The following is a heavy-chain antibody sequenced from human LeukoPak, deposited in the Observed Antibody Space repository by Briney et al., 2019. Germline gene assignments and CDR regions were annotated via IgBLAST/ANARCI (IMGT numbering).Heavy chain of an antibody. D-gene: IGHD2-2*01. J-gene: IGHJ4*02. V-gene: IGHV3-23*01. CDR1: GFTFSSYA. CDR2: IRASAGTT. Sequence: PGGSLRLSCVASGFTFSSYAMTWVRQAPGRGLEWVSTIRASAGTTYYEDSVKGRFTISRDNSKNTQWLQMSSLRAEDTAVYYCTKGGFTSYFDYWGQGALVTVSS. CDR3: TKGGFTSYFDY.